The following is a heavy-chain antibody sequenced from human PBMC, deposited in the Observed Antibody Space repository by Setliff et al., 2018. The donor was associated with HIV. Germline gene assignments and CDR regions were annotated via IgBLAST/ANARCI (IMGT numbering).Heavy chain of an antibody. CDR2: INPNTGVT. V-gene: IGHV1-2*02. CDR1: GYTFTDYY. CDR3: ARGELGYCSITSCYAGWFDP. Sequence: VASVKVSCKASGYTFTDYYIHWVRQAPGQGLEWMGWINPNTGVTTYALKFQGRVTITRDTSISTAYMELSRLRSDDTAVYYCARGELGYCSITSCYAGWFDPWGLGTLVT. D-gene: IGHD2-2*01. J-gene: IGHJ5*02.